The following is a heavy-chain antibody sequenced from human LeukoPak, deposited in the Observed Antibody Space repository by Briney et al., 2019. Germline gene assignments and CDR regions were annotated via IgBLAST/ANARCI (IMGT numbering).Heavy chain of an antibody. CDR2: LYPSGST. Sequence: PSETLSLTCSVSGGSINSGYWSWIRQPPGKGLEWVGLLYPSGSTYYNPSLKSRVTISVDTSKNQFSLKLSSVTAADTAVYYCARIVGASDYWGQGTLVTVSS. D-gene: IGHD1-26*01. CDR3: ARIVGASDY. J-gene: IGHJ4*02. CDR1: GGSINSGY. V-gene: IGHV4-59*05.